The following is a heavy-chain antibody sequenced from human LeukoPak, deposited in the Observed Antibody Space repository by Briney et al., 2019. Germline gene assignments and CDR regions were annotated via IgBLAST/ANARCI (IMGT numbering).Heavy chain of an antibody. CDR3: ASSYAASTRYDY. Sequence: PGGSQRLSCAASGFTFTDYYMTWIRQAPGKTLEWISYISSFGDVISYADSVKGRFTVSRDNAKNSLSLQMNSLRAEDTAVYYCASSYAASTRYDYWGQGTLVSVSS. J-gene: IGHJ4*02. V-gene: IGHV3-11*01. CDR2: ISSFGDVI. D-gene: IGHD5/OR15-5a*01. CDR1: GFTFTDYY.